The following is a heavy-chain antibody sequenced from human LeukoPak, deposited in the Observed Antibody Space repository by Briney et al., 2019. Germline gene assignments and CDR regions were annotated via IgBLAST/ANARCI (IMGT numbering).Heavy chain of an antibody. CDR2: IRSKTYGGAA. V-gene: IGHV3-49*04. CDR3: TRIGIGIIGRDPVDY. D-gene: IGHD2-21*01. CDR1: GFTFRDYA. Sequence: PPGGSLRLSCATSGFTFRDYAISWVRLAPGKGLQWVGFIRSKTYGGAADYGASVKGRFTIYRDDSQSIAYLLMNRLEIEDTAVYYCTRIGIGIIGRDPVDYWGQGTLVTVSS. J-gene: IGHJ4*02.